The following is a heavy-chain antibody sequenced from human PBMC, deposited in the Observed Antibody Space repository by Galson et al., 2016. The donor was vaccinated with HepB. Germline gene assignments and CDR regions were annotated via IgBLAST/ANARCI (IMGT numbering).Heavy chain of an antibody. J-gene: IGHJ4*02. CDR3: ARLTLPGICCYFYY. D-gene: IGHD3-9*01. Sequence: SLRLSCAASGFTFTNYWMTWVRQAPGRGLEWIASISGSADHTYYADSVKGRFTISRDTYNTVYLQMNSLRAEDTAIYYCARLTLPGICCYFYYWGQGTLVTVSS. CDR1: GFTFTNYW. CDR2: ISGSADHT. V-gene: IGHV3-23*01.